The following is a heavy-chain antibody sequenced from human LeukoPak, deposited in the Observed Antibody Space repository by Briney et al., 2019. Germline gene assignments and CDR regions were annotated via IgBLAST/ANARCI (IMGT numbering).Heavy chain of an antibody. Sequence: ASVKVSCKASGYTFTRYDINWVRQATGQGLEWMGWMNPNSGNTGYEQKFQGRVTMTRNTSISTAYMELSSLRSEDTAVYYCAIRGYSYGTIDYWGQGTLVTVSS. V-gene: IGHV1-8*01. CDR2: MNPNSGNT. CDR3: AIRGYSYGTIDY. D-gene: IGHD5-18*01. J-gene: IGHJ4*02. CDR1: GYTFTRYD.